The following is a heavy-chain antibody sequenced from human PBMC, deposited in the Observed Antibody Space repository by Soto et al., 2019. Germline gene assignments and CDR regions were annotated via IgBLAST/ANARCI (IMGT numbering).Heavy chain of an antibody. CDR3: ARLRIATNNYKWFDP. CDR1: GGSISSGGYY. J-gene: IGHJ5*02. V-gene: IGHV4-31*03. Sequence: PSETLSLTCTVSGGSISSGGYYWSWIRQHPGKGLEWIGYIYYSGSTYYNPSLKSRVTISVDTSKNQFSLKLSSVTAADTAVYYCARLRIATNNYKWFDPWGQGALVTVSS. CDR2: IYYSGST. D-gene: IGHD2-21*01.